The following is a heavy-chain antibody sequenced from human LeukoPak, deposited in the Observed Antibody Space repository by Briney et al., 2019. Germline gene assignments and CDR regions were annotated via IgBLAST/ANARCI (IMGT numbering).Heavy chain of an antibody. CDR2: IIPNSGGT. CDR1: GYTFTGYY. D-gene: IGHD6-19*01. J-gene: IGHJ4*02. Sequence: ASVKVSCKASGYTFTGYYMHWVRQAPGQGLEWMGWIIPNSGGTNYAQKFQGRVTMTRDTSISTAYMELSRLRSDDTAVYYCARDHSSGSFQPFDYWGQGTLVTVSS. CDR3: ARDHSSGSFQPFDY. V-gene: IGHV1-2*02.